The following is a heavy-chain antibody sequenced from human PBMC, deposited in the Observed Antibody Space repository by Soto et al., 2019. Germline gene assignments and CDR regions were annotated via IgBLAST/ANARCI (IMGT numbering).Heavy chain of an antibody. CDR1: GFTFSSYA. J-gene: IGHJ4*02. CDR3: ARSRFLASTDTDPLAY. V-gene: IGHV3-23*01. Sequence: EAQLLESGGGLVQPGGSLVLSCAASGFTFSSYAMSWVRQAPGKGLEWVSSTSGGGNDAFYAVSVKGRFTISRDNSRNTLHLQMSSLRADDTSIYYCARSRFLASTDTDPLAYWGQGSLVTVSS. D-gene: IGHD3-3*02. CDR2: TSGGGNDA.